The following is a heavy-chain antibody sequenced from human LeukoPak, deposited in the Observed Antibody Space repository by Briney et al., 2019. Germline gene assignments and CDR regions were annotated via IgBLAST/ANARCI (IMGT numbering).Heavy chain of an antibody. V-gene: IGHV3-30-3*01. CDR1: GFTFSDYA. J-gene: IGHJ6*03. CDR3: AKGPGIAVALQEGYYYMDV. Sequence: GGSLRLSCAASGFTFSDYAMHWVRQAPGKGLEWVAVISYDGSNKYYADSVKGRFTISRDNSKNTLYLQMNSLRAEDTAVYYCAKGPGIAVALQEGYYYMDVWGKGTTVTVSS. CDR2: ISYDGSNK. D-gene: IGHD6-19*01.